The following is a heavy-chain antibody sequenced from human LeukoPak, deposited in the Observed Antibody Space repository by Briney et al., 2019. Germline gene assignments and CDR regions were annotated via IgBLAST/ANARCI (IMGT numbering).Heavy chain of an antibody. Sequence: GGSLRLSCAASGFTFSDYYMTWFRQAPGKGLEWVSFISSSGKTIVYADSMKGRFTISRDNAKNSLYLQMNSLRDEDTAVYYCAAGGIAAAEPFDYWGQGTLVTVSS. CDR1: GFTFSDYY. CDR3: AAGGIAAAEPFDY. D-gene: IGHD6-13*01. J-gene: IGHJ4*02. CDR2: ISSSGKTI. V-gene: IGHV3-11*01.